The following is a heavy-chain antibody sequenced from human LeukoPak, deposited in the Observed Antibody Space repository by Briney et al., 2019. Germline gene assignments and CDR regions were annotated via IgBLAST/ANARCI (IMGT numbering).Heavy chain of an antibody. CDR1: GFTFSSYA. J-gene: IGHJ5*02. Sequence: GGSLRLSCAASGFTFSSYAMHWVRQAPGKGLEWVADISYDGSNKYYADSVKGRSTISRDNSKNTLYLQMNSLRAEDTAVYYCAREPEEGNWFDPWGQGTLVTVSS. V-gene: IGHV3-30-3*01. CDR2: ISYDGSNK. CDR3: AREPEEGNWFDP.